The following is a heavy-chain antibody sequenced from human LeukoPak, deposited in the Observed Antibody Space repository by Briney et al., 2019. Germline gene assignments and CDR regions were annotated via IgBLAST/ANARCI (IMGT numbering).Heavy chain of an antibody. V-gene: IGHV3-23*01. CDR3: ARRAGAYSHPYDY. Sequence: GSLRLSCAVSGFTFSTYAMSWVRQAPGKGLEWVSSFSGSGGGTYYADSVKGRFTISRDNSKNTLYPQMNSLRAEDTAVYYCARRAGAYSHPYDYWGQGTLVTVSS. J-gene: IGHJ4*02. CDR2: FSGSGGGT. D-gene: IGHD4/OR15-4a*01. CDR1: GFTFSTYA.